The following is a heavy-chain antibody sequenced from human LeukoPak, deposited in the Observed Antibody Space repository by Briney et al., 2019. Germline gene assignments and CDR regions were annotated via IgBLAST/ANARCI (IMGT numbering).Heavy chain of an antibody. D-gene: IGHD5-18*01. V-gene: IGHV3-21*01. J-gene: IGHJ4*02. Sequence: GRSLRLSCAASGFTFSSYSMNWVRQAPGKGLEWVSSISSSSSYIYYADSVKGRFTISRDNAKNSLYLQMNSLRAEDTAVYYCARGRGYSYGYPDYWGQGTLVTVSS. CDR2: ISSSSSYI. CDR1: GFTFSSYS. CDR3: ARGRGYSYGYPDY.